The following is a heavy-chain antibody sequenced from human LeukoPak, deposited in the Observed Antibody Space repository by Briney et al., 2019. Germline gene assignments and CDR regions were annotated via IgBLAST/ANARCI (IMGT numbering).Heavy chain of an antibody. CDR1: GDSVSSNSAA. CDR3: ARVLLWLRGWFDP. CDR2: TYYRSKWYN. J-gene: IGHJ5*02. D-gene: IGHD3-10*01. V-gene: IGHV6-1*01. Sequence: SQTLSLTCAISGDSVSSNSAAWNWIRQSPSRGLEWLGRTYYRSKWYNDYAVSVKSRITINPDTSKNQFSLKLSSVTAADTAVYYCARVLLWLRGWFDPWGQGTLVTVSP.